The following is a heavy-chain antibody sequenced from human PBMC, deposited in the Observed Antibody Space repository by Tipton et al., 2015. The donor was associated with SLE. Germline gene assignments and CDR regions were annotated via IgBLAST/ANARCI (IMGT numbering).Heavy chain of an antibody. CDR1: GASITSSDW. V-gene: IGHV4-4*02. Sequence: GSLRLSCAVSGASITSSDWWSWVRQPPGKGLEYIGEIHHRGTTHYNPSLKSRVTMSVDTSKTQFSLKLGSLTAADTAVYYCARVVTVGAAHYYDIDVWGQGTRVTVSS. CDR3: ARVVTVGAAHYYDIDV. CDR2: IHHRGTT. D-gene: IGHD2-21*02. J-gene: IGHJ6*02.